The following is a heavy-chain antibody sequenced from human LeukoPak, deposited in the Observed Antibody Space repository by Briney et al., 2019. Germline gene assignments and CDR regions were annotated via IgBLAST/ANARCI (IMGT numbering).Heavy chain of an antibody. J-gene: IGHJ4*02. CDR2: MNPNSGNT. D-gene: IGHD5-24*01. Sequence: ASVKVSCKASGYTFTSYDINWVRQATGQGLEWMGWMNPNSGNTGYAQRFQGRVTMTRDTSTSTVYMELSSLRSEDTAVYYCARAPRDGPPRDCFDYWGQGTLVTVSS. CDR1: GYTFTSYD. V-gene: IGHV1-8*01. CDR3: ARAPRDGPPRDCFDY.